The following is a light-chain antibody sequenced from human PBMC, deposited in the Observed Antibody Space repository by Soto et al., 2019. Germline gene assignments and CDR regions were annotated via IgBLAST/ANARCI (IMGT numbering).Light chain of an antibody. J-gene: IGKJ1*01. Sequence: IQMTQSPSPLPASVGDRVTITCRASQSISNWLAWYQQKPGKAPKLLIYKASTLESDVPSRFSGSGSGTEFTLTISSLQPDDFATYYCQQYNTYWTFGQGTKVEIK. CDR2: KAS. V-gene: IGKV1-5*03. CDR1: QSISNW. CDR3: QQYNTYWT.